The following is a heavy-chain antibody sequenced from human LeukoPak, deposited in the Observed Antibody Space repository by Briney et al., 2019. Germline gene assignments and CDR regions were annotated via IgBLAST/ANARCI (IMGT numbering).Heavy chain of an antibody. CDR1: GYTFTRYG. D-gene: IGHD3-10*01. V-gene: IGHV1-18*01. CDR3: ARDSLGVIISAFDY. CDR2: ISAYNGNT. Sequence: ASVTVSCKASGYTFTRYGISWVRQAPGQGREWMGWISAYNGNTKYAERSQGRVTITKDTFPSTAYMELRSMSCDDSAVYSCARDSLGVIISAFDYWGGGTLV. J-gene: IGHJ4*02.